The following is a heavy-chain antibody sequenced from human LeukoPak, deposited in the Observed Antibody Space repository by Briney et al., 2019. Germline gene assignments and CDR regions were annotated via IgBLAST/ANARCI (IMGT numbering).Heavy chain of an antibody. CDR2: IYYSGST. V-gene: IGHV4-59*01. CDR1: GGSISSYY. D-gene: IGHD2-15*01. J-gene: IGHJ6*02. Sequence: SETLSLTCTVSGGSISSYYWSWIRQPPGKGLEWIGYIYYSGSTNYNPSLKSRATISVDTSKNQFSLKLSSVTAADTAVYYCARALRYCSGGSCLGTYYYGMDVWGQGTTVTVSS. CDR3: ARALRYCSGGSCLGTYYYGMDV.